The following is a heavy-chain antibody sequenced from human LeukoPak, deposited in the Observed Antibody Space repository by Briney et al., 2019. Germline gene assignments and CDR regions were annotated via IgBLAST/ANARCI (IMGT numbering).Heavy chain of an antibody. CDR1: GDSISNSFW. CDR3: TRSAGWWSLDY. CDR2: ISHTGST. V-gene: IGHV4-4*02. Sequence: SETLSLTCTVSGDSISNSFWWSWVRQPPGKGLDWIGEISHTGSTKYNPSLKNRVTISRDSSKNQFFLKLNSVTAADTATYYCTRSAGWWSLDYWGQGALVTVSS. D-gene: IGHD2-8*02. J-gene: IGHJ4*02.